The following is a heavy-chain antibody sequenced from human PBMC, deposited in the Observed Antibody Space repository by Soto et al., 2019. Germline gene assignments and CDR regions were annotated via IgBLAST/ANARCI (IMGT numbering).Heavy chain of an antibody. Sequence: ASETLSLTYAVAGGSISSSNWWRWVRQPPGKGLEWIGEIYHSGSTNYNPSLKSRVTISVDKSKNQFSLKLSSVTAADTAVYYCARVWTTVTNWFDPWGQGTLVTVSS. CDR3: ARVWTTVTNWFDP. J-gene: IGHJ5*02. CDR1: GGSISSSNW. D-gene: IGHD4-17*01. V-gene: IGHV4-4*02. CDR2: IYHSGST.